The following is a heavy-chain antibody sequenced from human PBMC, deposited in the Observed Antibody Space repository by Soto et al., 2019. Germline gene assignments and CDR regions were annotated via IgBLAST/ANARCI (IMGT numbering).Heavy chain of an antibody. Sequence: EVQLVESGGGLVQPGGSLRLSCAASGFTVSNTYMSWARQAPGKGLEWVSFIYSGGSTFYADSVKGRFTVSRDSSKNMLYLQMSSLRAEDTAVYYWVNAISSTTSDHYWGQGTLVTVSS. D-gene: IGHD2-8*01. V-gene: IGHV3-66*01. CDR1: GFTVSNTY. J-gene: IGHJ4*02. CDR2: IYSGGST. CDR3: VNAISSTTSDHY.